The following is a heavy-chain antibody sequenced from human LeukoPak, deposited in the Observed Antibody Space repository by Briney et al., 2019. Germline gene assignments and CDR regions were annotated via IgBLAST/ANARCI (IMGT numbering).Heavy chain of an antibody. CDR3: ARVSGYDWESFHDY. D-gene: IGHD5-12*01. V-gene: IGHV3-21*04. J-gene: IGHJ4*02. CDR2: ISSSSSYI. CDR1: GFTFSSYS. Sequence: GGSLRLSCAASGFTFSSYSMNWVRQAPGKGLEWASSISSSSSYIYYADSVKGRFTISRDNAKNSLYLQMNSLRAEDTAVYYCARVSGYDWESFHDYWGQGILVTVSS.